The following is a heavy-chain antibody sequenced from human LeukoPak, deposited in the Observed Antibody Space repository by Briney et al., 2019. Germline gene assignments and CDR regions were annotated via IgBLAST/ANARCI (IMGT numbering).Heavy chain of an antibody. CDR2: ISSNGGST. D-gene: IGHD1-26*01. Sequence: GGSLRLSCSASGFTFSSYAMHWVRQAPGKGLEYVSAISSNGGSTYYADSVKGRCTISRDNSKNTLYLQMNSLRAEDTAVYYCVKNMGRANFDYWGQGTLVTVSS. CDR3: VKNMGRANFDY. J-gene: IGHJ4*02. V-gene: IGHV3-64D*06. CDR1: GFTFSSYA.